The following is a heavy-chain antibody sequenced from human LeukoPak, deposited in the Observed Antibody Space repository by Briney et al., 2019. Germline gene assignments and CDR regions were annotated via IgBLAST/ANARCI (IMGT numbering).Heavy chain of an antibody. V-gene: IGHV4-59*01. J-gene: IGHJ4*02. Sequence: SETLSLTCTVSGASISSYYWTWIRQPPGKGLEWIGYIYYSGSTNYNPSLKSRVTISVDTSKKQFSLKLSSVTAADTAVYYCARGRRYGDNPFDYWGQGTLVTVSS. CDR2: IYYSGST. D-gene: IGHD4-17*01. CDR1: GASISSYY. CDR3: ARGRRYGDNPFDY.